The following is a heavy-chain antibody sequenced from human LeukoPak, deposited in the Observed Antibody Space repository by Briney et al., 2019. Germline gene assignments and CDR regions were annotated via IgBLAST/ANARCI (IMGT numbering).Heavy chain of an antibody. J-gene: IGHJ4*02. CDR2: IPYDGSNN. V-gene: IGHV3-30*18. D-gene: IGHD2-15*01. CDR1: AFTYSSQG. Sequence: RESLTLSCAAYAFTYSSQGVHWVSQAPGRGLEWEGVIPYDGSNNFYADSVKGRFTISIDNSKYTLYLQMNSRRAEDTAVYYCAKDRRYCSGGSCYPEYYFDYWGQGTLVTVSS. CDR3: AKDRRYCSGGSCYPEYYFDY.